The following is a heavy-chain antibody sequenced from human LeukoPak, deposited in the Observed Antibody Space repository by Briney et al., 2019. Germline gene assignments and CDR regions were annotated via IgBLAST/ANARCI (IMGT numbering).Heavy chain of an antibody. D-gene: IGHD2-15*01. V-gene: IGHV3-23*01. Sequence: GGSLRLSCAASGFTFSSYGMSWVRQAPGKGLGWVSAISGSGGSTYYADSVKGRFTISRDNSKNTLYLQMNSLRAEDTAVYYCAKDRPRESYCSGGSCPFDYWGQGTLVTVSS. CDR2: ISGSGGST. CDR1: GFTFSSYG. J-gene: IGHJ4*02. CDR3: AKDRPRESYCSGGSCPFDY.